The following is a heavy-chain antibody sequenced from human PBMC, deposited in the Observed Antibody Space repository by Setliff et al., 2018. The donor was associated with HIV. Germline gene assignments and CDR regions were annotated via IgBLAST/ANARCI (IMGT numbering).Heavy chain of an antibody. Sequence: SETLSLTCTVSGYSISSAYYWGWIRQPPGKGLEWIGSIYHSGSTYYNPSLKSRVTISVDTSKKQFSLKLSSVTAADTAVYYCARDVRPLSDSSGYFFDWGQGTPVTVSS. CDR3: ARDVRPLSDSSGYFFD. CDR2: IYHSGST. V-gene: IGHV4-38-2*02. J-gene: IGHJ4*02. CDR1: GYSISSAYY. D-gene: IGHD3-22*01.